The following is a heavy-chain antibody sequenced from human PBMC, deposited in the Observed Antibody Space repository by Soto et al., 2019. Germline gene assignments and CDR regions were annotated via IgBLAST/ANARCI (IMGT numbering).Heavy chain of an antibody. D-gene: IGHD6-19*01. CDR1: GFTFTTYG. Sequence: GGSLRLSCAASGFTFTTYGMHWPRQAPGKGLEWVAVVSYDGSDHYYADSVKGRFTVSKDTSKNMLFLQMNSLRADDTAMYYCAKEHSGLYSRHYFDFWGQGTLVTVSS. CDR2: VSYDGSDH. J-gene: IGHJ4*02. CDR3: AKEHSGLYSRHYFDF. V-gene: IGHV3-30*18.